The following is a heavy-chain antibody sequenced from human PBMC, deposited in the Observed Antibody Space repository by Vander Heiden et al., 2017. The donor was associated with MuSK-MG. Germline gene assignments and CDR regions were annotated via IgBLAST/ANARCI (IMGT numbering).Heavy chain of an antibody. Sequence: QVQLQESGPGLVKPSQTLSLTCTVSGGSISSGSYYWSWIRQPAGKGLEWIGRIYTSGSTNYKPSLKSRVTMSVDTSKNQFSLKLSSVTAADTAVYYCAREELEYYDSSGYFRDYYMDVWGKGTTVTVSS. D-gene: IGHD3-22*01. CDR1: GGSISSGSYY. V-gene: IGHV4-61*02. CDR3: AREELEYYDSSGYFRDYYMDV. J-gene: IGHJ6*03. CDR2: IYTSGST.